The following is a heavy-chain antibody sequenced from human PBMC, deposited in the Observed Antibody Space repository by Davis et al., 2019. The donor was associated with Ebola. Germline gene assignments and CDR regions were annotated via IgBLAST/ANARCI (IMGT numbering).Heavy chain of an antibody. D-gene: IGHD1-7*01. Sequence: PSETLSLTCAVYGGSFSGYYWSWIRQPPGKGLEWIGYIYYSGSTYYNPSLKSRVTISVDTSKKQFSLKLSSVTAADTAVYYCARGGELELRGYYYYYMDVWGKGTTVTVSS. J-gene: IGHJ6*03. CDR1: GGSFSGYY. CDR3: ARGGELELRGYYYYYMDV. V-gene: IGHV4-34*01. CDR2: IYYSGST.